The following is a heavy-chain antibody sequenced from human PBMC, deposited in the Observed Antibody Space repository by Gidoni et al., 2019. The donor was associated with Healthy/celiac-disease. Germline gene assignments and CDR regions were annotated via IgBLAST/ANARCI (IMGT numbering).Heavy chain of an antibody. D-gene: IGHD4-17*01. Sequence: EVQLVESGGGLVQPGRSLRLSCAASGFTFDDYAMHWVRQAPGKGLEWVSGISWNSGSIGYADSVKGRFTISRDNAKNSLYLQMNSLRAEDTALYYCAKDLYGDHYELPSQYWGQGTLVTVSS. J-gene: IGHJ4*02. CDR1: GFTFDDYA. CDR2: ISWNSGSI. V-gene: IGHV3-9*01. CDR3: AKDLYGDHYELPSQY.